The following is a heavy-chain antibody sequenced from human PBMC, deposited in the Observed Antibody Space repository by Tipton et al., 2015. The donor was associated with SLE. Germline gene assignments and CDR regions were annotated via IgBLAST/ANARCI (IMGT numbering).Heavy chain of an antibody. CDR1: GFTFSSYA. CDR2: ISYDGSNK. V-gene: IGHV3-30*04. CDR3: ARERWDTLD. Sequence: RSLRLSCAASGFTFSSYAMHWVRQAPGKGLEWVAVISYDGSNKYYADSVKGRFTISRDNSKNTLYLQMNSLRAEDTAVYYCARERWDTLDWGQGTLVTVSS. J-gene: IGHJ4*02. D-gene: IGHD1-26*01.